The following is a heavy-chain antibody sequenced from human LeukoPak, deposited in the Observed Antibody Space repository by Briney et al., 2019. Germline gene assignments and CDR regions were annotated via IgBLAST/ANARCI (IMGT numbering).Heavy chain of an antibody. CDR1: GFTFSSYG. J-gene: IGHJ4*02. CDR2: ISYGGSVK. CDR3: AQRYSSGWYYFDY. D-gene: IGHD6-19*01. V-gene: IGHV3-30*18. Sequence: GGSLRLSCAASGFTFSSYGMHWVRQAPGKGLEWVAVISYGGSVKYYADSVKGRFTISRDNSKNTLYLEMNSLRVEDTAVYYCAQRYSSGWYYFDYWGQGTLVTVSS.